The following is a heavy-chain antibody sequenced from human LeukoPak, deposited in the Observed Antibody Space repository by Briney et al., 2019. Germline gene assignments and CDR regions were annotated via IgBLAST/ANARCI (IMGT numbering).Heavy chain of an antibody. CDR1: GGSFSGYY. V-gene: IGHV4-34*01. CDR3: ARGGFITMIVVRLFDC. D-gene: IGHD3-22*01. Sequence: SETLSLTCAVYGGSFSGYYWSWIRQPPGKGLEWIGEINHSGSTNYNPSLKSRVTISVDTSKNQFSLKLSSVTAADTAVYYCARGGFITMIVVRLFDCWGQGTLVTVSS. CDR2: INHSGST. J-gene: IGHJ4*02.